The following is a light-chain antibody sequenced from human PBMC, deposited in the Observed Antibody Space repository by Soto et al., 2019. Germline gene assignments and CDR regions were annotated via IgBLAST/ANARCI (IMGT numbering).Light chain of an antibody. CDR3: QQYDVDSGT. CDR2: KTS. CDR1: QTISSW. Sequence: DIQMTQSPSTLSASVGDRVTIACRASQTISSWVAWYQQKPGKAPRLLIYKTSSLESGVPSRFSGSGSGTEFTLTISCLQPDDFATYYCQQYDVDSGTFGQGTKVDIK. V-gene: IGKV1-5*03. J-gene: IGKJ1*01.